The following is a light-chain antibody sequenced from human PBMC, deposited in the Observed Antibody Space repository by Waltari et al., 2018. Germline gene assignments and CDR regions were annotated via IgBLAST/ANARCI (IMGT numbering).Light chain of an antibody. CDR3: SSYTISSTYV. CDR2: EVN. CDR1: SSDVGNFNL. J-gene: IGLJ1*01. Sequence: QSALTQPASVSGSPGQSITISCTGTSSDVGNFNLVSWYQQYPGKAPKLMIYEVNTRPYGVSNRFSRSKSGNTASLTISALQAEDEADYYCSSYTISSTYVVGPGTKVTVL. V-gene: IGLV2-23*02.